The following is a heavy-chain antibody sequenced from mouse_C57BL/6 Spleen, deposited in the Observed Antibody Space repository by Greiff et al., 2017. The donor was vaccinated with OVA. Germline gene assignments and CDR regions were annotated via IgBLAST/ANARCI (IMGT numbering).Heavy chain of an antibody. D-gene: IGHD2-2*01. CDR2: IHPNSGST. J-gene: IGHJ3*01. CDR1: GYTFTSYW. V-gene: IGHV1-64*01. Sequence: VQLQQPGAELVKPGASVKLSCKASGYTFTSYWMHWVKQRPGQGLEWIGMIHPNSGSTNYNEKLKSKATLTVDKSSSTAYMQLSSLTSEDSAVYYCARGTMVTPFAYWGQGTLVTVSA. CDR3: ARGTMVTPFAY.